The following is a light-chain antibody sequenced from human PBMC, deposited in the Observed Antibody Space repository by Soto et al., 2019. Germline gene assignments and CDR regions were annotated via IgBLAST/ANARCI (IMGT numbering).Light chain of an antibody. J-gene: IGKJ1*01. CDR1: QSISSW. V-gene: IGKV1-5*01. Sequence: DIQMTQSPSTLSATAGDRVTITCRASQSISSWLAWYQQKPGKAPKLLIYDASSLESGVPSRFSGSGSGTEFTLTISSLQPEDFATYYCLQHNSYPLTFGQGTKVDIK. CDR2: DAS. CDR3: LQHNSYPLT.